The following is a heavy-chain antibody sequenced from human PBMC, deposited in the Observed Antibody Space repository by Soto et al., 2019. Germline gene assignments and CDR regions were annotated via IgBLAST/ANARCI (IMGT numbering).Heavy chain of an antibody. V-gene: IGHV3-21*01. CDR1: GFTFSSYS. D-gene: IGHD1-26*01. J-gene: IGHJ6*02. Sequence: EVQLVESGGGLVKPGGSLRLSCAASGFTFSSYSMNWVRQAPGKGLEWVSSISSSSSYIYYADSVKGRFTISRDNAKNSLYLQMNSLRAEDTAVYYCARDRGGSYFHYYYYYGMDVWGQGTTVTVSS. CDR2: ISSSSSYI. CDR3: ARDRGGSYFHYYYYYGMDV.